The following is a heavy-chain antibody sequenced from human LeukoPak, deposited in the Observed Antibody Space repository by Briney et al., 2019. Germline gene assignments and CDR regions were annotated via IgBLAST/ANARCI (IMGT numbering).Heavy chain of an antibody. CDR2: ISNSGST. CDR1: GGAITSHY. J-gene: IGHJ6*03. Sequence: SETLSLTCTVSGGAITSHYWTWIRESPVKGVEWIGDISNSGSTSYNPSLKSRVTISIDTSKNQFSLKLSSVTAADTAVYYCGRDALVGYLSYYYMDVWGKGTTVTVSS. CDR3: GRDALVGYLSYYYMDV. V-gene: IGHV4-59*11. D-gene: IGHD2-15*01.